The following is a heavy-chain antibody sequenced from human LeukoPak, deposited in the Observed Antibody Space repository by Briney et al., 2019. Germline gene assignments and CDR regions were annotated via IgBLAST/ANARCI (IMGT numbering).Heavy chain of an antibody. J-gene: IGHJ4*02. V-gene: IGHV5-51*01. D-gene: IGHD5-18*01. Sequence: GESLQISCKGSGYIFTSYWIGWVRQLPGKGLELMGIIYPGDSDTRYSPSFQGQVTISADKSISTAYLQWSSLKASDTAMYYCARLPRVDTAMVTEYYFDYWGQGTLVTVSS. CDR3: ARLPRVDTAMVTEYYFDY. CDR2: IYPGDSDT. CDR1: GYIFTSYW.